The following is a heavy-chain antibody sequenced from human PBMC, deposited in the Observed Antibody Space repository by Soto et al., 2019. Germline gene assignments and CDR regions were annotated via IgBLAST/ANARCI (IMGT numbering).Heavy chain of an antibody. V-gene: IGHV2-5*02. CDR3: ADSCTDLNHAMDV. CDR1: GLSLTTNGLS. D-gene: IGHD2-8*01. CDR2: IYWDDDK. Sequence: QITLKESGPTLVKPTQTLTLTCAFSGLSLTTNGLSVGWVRQPPVKALEWLALIYWDDDKRYSPSLKSRLTITRDTSKNQVVLTMTNMDPVDTATYYCADSCTDLNHAMDVWGQGTTVSVSS. J-gene: IGHJ6*02.